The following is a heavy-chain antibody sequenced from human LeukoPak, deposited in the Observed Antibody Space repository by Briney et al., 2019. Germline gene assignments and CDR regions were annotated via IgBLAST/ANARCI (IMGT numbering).Heavy chain of an antibody. Sequence: GGSLRLSCAASGFTVNSNDMSWVRQAPGKGLEWVAVIYSGGSTYYADSVKGRFTISRDNSKNTLFLQMNSLRAEDTAVYYCARYRGYGMDVWGQGTTVTVPS. CDR1: GFTVNSND. J-gene: IGHJ6*02. D-gene: IGHD1-26*01. CDR2: IYSGGST. V-gene: IGHV3-66*01. CDR3: ARYRGYGMDV.